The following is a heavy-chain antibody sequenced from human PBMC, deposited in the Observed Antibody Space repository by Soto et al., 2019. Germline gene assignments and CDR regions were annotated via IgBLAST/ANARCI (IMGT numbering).Heavy chain of an antibody. D-gene: IGHD5-12*01. CDR3: ARAVAVPADYDY. CDR2: INAGNGNT. Sequence: ASVKVSCKASGYTFTGYAMHWVRQAPGQRLEWMGWINAGNGNTKYSQKFQGRVTITRDTSASTAYMELSSLRSEDTSVYYCARAVAVPADYDYWSQGTLVTVSS. J-gene: IGHJ4*02. CDR1: GYTFTGYA. V-gene: IGHV1-3*01.